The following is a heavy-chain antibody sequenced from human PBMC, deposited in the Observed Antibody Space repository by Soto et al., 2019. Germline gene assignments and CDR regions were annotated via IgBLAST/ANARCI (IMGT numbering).Heavy chain of an antibody. Sequence: SVKVSCKASGGTFSSYAISWVRQAPGQGLEWMGGIIPIFGTANYAQKFQGRVTITADESTSTAYMELSSLRSEDTAVYYCALRIHMVRGPMANWFDPWGQGTLVTVSS. CDR3: ALRIHMVRGPMANWFDP. V-gene: IGHV1-69*13. J-gene: IGHJ5*02. CDR2: IIPIFGTA. CDR1: GGTFSSYA. D-gene: IGHD3-10*01.